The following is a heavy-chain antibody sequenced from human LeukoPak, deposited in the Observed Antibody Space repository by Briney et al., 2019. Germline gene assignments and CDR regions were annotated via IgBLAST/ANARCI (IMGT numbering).Heavy chain of an antibody. J-gene: IGHJ5*02. CDR1: GGSISRNGYY. CDR2: IYHSGST. CDR3: ARGGHRSSASCPKAYKWLDP. Sequence: SQTLSLTCTVSGGSISRNGYYWTWTRQPPGKGLEWIGYIYHSGSTYYNPSLKSRVTISVDRSKNQFSLKLSSVTAADTAVYYCARGGHRSSASCPKAYKWLDPWGQGTLVTVSS. V-gene: IGHV4-30-2*01. D-gene: IGHD2-2*01.